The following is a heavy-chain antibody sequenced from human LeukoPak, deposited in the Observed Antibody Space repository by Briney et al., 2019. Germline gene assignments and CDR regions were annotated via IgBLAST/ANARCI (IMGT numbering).Heavy chain of an antibody. CDR3: ARDQRKGAFDI. Sequence: PGGSLRLSCAASGFTFSSYSMNWVRQAPGKGLEWVSFISSSSSYIYYADSVKGRFTISRDNAKNSLYLQMNSLRAEDTAVYYCARDQRKGAFDIWGQGTMVTVSS. CDR2: ISSSSSYI. J-gene: IGHJ3*02. CDR1: GFTFSSYS. V-gene: IGHV3-21*01.